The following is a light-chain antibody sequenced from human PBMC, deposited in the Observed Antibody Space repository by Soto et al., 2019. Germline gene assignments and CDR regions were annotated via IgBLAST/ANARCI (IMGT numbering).Light chain of an antibody. Sequence: EIVLTQSPGTLSLSPGESATLSCRASQSVSGSYVAWYQQRPGLAPRLLVYAASRRATGIPDRFRGSGSGTEFTLTISGLEPEDFAVYFCQHFGSSPPVTFGQGTRLEIK. V-gene: IGKV3-20*01. CDR2: AAS. J-gene: IGKJ5*01. CDR1: QSVSGSY. CDR3: QHFGSSPPVT.